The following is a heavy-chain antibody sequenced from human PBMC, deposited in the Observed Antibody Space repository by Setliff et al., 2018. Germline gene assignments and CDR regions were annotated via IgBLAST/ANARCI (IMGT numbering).Heavy chain of an antibody. CDR3: ARDRTYYASGTYTRWFDY. V-gene: IGHV4-59*02. Sequence: SETLSLTCTVSGGSVKSHYWSWIRQTPERGLEWIGFVFYSGDTRYNPSLKSRVTMSVDTSMNQFSLNLNSVTAADTAVYYCARDRTYYASGTYTRWFDYWGQGSLVTVSS. CDR1: GGSVKSHY. CDR2: VFYSGDT. J-gene: IGHJ4*02. D-gene: IGHD3-10*01.